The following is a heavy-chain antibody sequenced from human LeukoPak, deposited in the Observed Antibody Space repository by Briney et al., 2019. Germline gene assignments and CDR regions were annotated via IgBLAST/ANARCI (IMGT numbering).Heavy chain of an antibody. CDR1: GGSINGYW. Sequence: SETLSLTCTVSGGSINGYWWTWIRQPPAKELEWIGYIHFSGSATYNPSLTGRVTISVDTSKNQFSLKLSSVTAADTAVYYCARMYSSSWSWGDAFDIWGQGAMVTVSS. D-gene: IGHD6-13*01. CDR2: IHFSGSA. CDR3: ARMYSSSWSWGDAFDI. J-gene: IGHJ3*02. V-gene: IGHV4-4*08.